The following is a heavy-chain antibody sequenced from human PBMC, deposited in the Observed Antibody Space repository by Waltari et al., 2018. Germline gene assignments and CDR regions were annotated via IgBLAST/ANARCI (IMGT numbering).Heavy chain of an antibody. D-gene: IGHD3-3*01. Sequence: QVQLVESGGGVVQSGRSLRLSGVGSGFPFTNHGMNWVRQAPGKGLGGVAVIWYDGTNKNYVDSVKGRFSNSRDNSKNTLYLEMNSLRAEDTAVYFCARGDGGSGLGASDIWGQGTMVTVSS. CDR2: IWYDGTNK. J-gene: IGHJ3*02. CDR3: ARGDGGSGLGASDI. CDR1: GFPFTNHG. V-gene: IGHV3-33*01.